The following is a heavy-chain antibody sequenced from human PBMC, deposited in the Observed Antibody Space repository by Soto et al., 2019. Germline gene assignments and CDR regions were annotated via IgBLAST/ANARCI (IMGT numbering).Heavy chain of an antibody. CDR2: IIPIFGAA. CDR1: GGTVSSFA. Sequence: SVKVSCKASGGTVSSFAISWVRQAPGQGLEWMGGIIPIFGAANYAQKFQGRVTITADESTSTAYMELSSLRSEDTAVYYCARGPHVPGIAVAGTMDYWGQGTLVTVSS. J-gene: IGHJ4*02. CDR3: ARGPHVPGIAVAGTMDY. D-gene: IGHD6-19*01. V-gene: IGHV1-69*13.